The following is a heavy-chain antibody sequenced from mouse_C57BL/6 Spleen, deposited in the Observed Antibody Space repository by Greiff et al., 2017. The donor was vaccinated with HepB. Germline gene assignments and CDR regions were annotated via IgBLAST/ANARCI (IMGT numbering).Heavy chain of an antibody. V-gene: IGHV5-9*01. CDR3: ARMAGYWYFDV. J-gene: IGHJ1*03. CDR1: GFTFSSYT. Sequence: EVQGVESGGGLVKPGGSLKLSCAASGFTFSSYTMSWVRQTPEKRLEWVATISGGGGNTYYPDSVKGRFTISRDNAKNTLYLQMSSLRSEDTALYYCARMAGYWYFDVWGTGTTVTVSS. CDR2: ISGGGGNT.